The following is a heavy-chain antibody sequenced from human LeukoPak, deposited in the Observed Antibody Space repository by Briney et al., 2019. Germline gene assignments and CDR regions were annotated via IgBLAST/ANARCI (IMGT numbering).Heavy chain of an antibody. CDR1: GYTFTGYY. V-gene: IGHV1-2*02. Sequence: ASVKVSCKTSGYTFTGYYIHWVRQAPGQGLEWMGWINPDSGGTNYAQKFQGRVTMTRDTSISAGYMELSGLRPDDTAVFYCARVRGDSSWCGLDYWGQGTLVSVSS. J-gene: IGHJ4*02. D-gene: IGHD6-13*01. CDR2: INPDSGGT. CDR3: ARVRGDSSWCGLDY.